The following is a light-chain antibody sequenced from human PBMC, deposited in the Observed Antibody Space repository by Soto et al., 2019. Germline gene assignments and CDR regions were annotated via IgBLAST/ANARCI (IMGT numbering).Light chain of an antibody. J-gene: IGKJ2*01. CDR3: QQYNNWPSRT. CDR1: QSGSSN. CDR2: VSF. V-gene: IGKV3-15*01. Sequence: EIVMTQSPATLSVFPGERATLSCRASQSGSSNLAWYQQKPGQAPRLLIYVSFTRATCIPAWFSVRVSGTEFNIIISSLQSEDFAVYYCQQYNNWPSRTFGQGTKLEIK.